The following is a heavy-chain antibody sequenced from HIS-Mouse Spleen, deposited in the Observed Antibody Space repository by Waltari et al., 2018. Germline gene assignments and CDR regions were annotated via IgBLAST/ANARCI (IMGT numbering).Heavy chain of an antibody. D-gene: IGHD6-13*01. CDR2: IYYSGHT. V-gene: IGHV4-39*07. CDR3: AREIPYSSSWYDWYFDL. J-gene: IGHJ2*01. Sequence: QLQLQESGPGLVKPSETLSLTCTVSGGSISSSSYYRGWIRQPPGRGLEWIGSIYYSGHTYYTPSLKSRVTISVDTSKDQFSLKLSSVTAADTAVYYCAREIPYSSSWYDWYFDLWGRGTLVTVSS. CDR1: GGSISSSSYY.